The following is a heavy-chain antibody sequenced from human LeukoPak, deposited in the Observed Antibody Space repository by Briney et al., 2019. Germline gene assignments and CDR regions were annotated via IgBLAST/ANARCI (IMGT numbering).Heavy chain of an antibody. CDR1: GGSFSGYY. CDR3: AIQDYGDYVFDY. V-gene: IGHV4-34*01. CDR2: INHSGST. Sequence: PSETLSLTCAVYGGSFSGYYWSWIRQPPGKGLEWIGEINHSGSTNYNPSLKSRVTISVDTSKNQFSLKLSSVTAADTAVYYCAIQDYGDYVFDYWGQGTLVTVSS. D-gene: IGHD4-17*01. J-gene: IGHJ4*02.